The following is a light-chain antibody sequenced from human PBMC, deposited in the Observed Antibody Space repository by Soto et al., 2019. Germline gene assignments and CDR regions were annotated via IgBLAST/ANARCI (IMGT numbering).Light chain of an antibody. CDR1: QTISSNY. V-gene: IGKV3-20*01. CDR3: QQYTSSLIT. CDR2: GAS. J-gene: IGKJ5*01. Sequence: EIVLTQSPDTLSLSPGERATLSCRASQTISSNYLAWYQQKPGQAPRLLIYGASGRATGIPDRFSGSGSGTDFTLTISRLEPEDFAVYYCQQYTSSLITFGQGTRLEI.